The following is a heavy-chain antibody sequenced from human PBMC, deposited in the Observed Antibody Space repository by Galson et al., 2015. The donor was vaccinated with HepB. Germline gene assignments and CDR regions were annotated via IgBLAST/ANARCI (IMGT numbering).Heavy chain of an antibody. V-gene: IGHV4-34*01. D-gene: IGHD3-10*01. CDR3: AKVDSARQYGSGSYYYYGADY. J-gene: IGHJ4*02. Sequence: ETLSLTCAVYGGSFSGYYWSWIRPPPGRGLEWIGEINHSGSTDYNPSLKSRVTISVDTSKNQISLKLSSVTAADTAVYYCAKVDSARQYGSGSYYYYGADYWGQGTLVTVSS. CDR2: INHSGST. CDR1: GGSFSGYY.